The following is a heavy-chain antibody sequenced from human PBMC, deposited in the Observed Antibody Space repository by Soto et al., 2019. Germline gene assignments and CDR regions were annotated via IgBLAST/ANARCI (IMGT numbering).Heavy chain of an antibody. CDR1: GFTFSSYG. D-gene: IGHD2-15*01. J-gene: IGHJ4*02. CDR3: AKDMDIVVVVAATGNFDY. Sequence: GGSLRLSCAASGFTFSSYGMHWVRQAPGKGLEWVAVISYDGSNKYYADSVKGRFTISRDNSKNTLYLQMNSLRAEDTAVYYCAKDMDIVVVVAATGNFDYWGQGTLVTVSS. CDR2: ISYDGSNK. V-gene: IGHV3-30*18.